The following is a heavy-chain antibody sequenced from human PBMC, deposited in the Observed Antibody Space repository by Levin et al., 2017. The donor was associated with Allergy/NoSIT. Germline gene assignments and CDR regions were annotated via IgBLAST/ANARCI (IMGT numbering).Heavy chain of an antibody. Sequence: LTGGSLRLSCSASAFTFSRYSMHWVRQAPGKGLEYVSGITGSGSGAYYADSVKGRFTISRDNSKNTLFLQMSSLRTEDTAVYYCVNLVRVGATSDILDIWGQGTMVTVSS. V-gene: IGHV3-64D*06. CDR2: ITGSGSGA. J-gene: IGHJ3*02. CDR1: AFTFSRYS. CDR3: VNLVRVGATSDILDI. D-gene: IGHD1-26*01.